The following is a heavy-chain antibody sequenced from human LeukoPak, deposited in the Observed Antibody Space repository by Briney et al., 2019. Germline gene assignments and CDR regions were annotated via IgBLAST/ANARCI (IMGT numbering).Heavy chain of an antibody. J-gene: IGHJ3*02. V-gene: IGHV5-51*01. CDR1: GYSFTSYW. CDR2: IYPGDPDT. CDR3: ARQHRMMYSSSWTDAFDI. D-gene: IGHD6-13*01. Sequence: GESLKISCKGSGYSFTSYWIGWVRPMPGKGLEWMGIIYPGDPDTRYSPSFQGQVTISADKSISTAYLQWSSLKASDTAMYYCARQHRMMYSSSWTDAFDIWGQGTMVTVSS.